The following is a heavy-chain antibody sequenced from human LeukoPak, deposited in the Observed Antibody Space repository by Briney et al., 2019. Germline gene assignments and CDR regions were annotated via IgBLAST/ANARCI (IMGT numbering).Heavy chain of an antibody. V-gene: IGHV1-18*01. CDR3: ARASASPTNSNSYYFETTKKNAFDF. CDR2: ISAYNGNT. J-gene: IGHJ3*01. CDR1: GYTFTSYG. Sequence: ASVKVSCKASGYTFTSYGISWVRQAPGQGLEWMGWISAYNGNTNYAQKLQGRVTMTTDTSTSTAYMELRSPSSDDTAVYYCARASASPTNSNSYYFETTKKNAFDFWGQGTMVTVSS. D-gene: IGHD3-22*01.